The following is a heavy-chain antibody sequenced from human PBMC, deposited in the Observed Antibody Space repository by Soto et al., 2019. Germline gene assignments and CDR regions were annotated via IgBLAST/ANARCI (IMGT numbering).Heavy chain of an antibody. V-gene: IGHV4-61*01. CDR2: IYFTGRT. D-gene: IGHD5-12*01. CDR3: AIGIVATGFDY. CDR1: GGAVSSGTYY. J-gene: IGHJ4*02. Sequence: SETLSLTCTVSGGAVSSGTYYWSWIRQPPGKGLGWNGHIYFTGRTNYNPSLKSLVTMSLDTSRNPFSLKRSSVTAADTAVYYWAIGIVATGFDYWGQGTLVTVSS.